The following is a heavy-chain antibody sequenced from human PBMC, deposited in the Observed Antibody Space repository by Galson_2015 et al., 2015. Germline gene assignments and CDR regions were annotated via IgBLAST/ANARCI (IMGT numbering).Heavy chain of an antibody. CDR2: VSSSRTI. CDR3: ARGRNHAFDI. V-gene: IGHV3-48*02. CDR1: GFTFSSDA. J-gene: IGHJ3*02. Sequence: LRLSCAASGFTFSSDAMNWVRQAPGRGPEWLSYVSSSRTIYYADSVKGRFTISRDNAKNSLYLQMNSLRDEDTAVYYCARGRNHAFDIWGQGTMVTVSS.